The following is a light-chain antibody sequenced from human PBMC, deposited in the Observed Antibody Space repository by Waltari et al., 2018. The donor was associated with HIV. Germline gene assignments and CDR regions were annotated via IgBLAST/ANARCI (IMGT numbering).Light chain of an antibody. CDR2: KTS. J-gene: IGKJ2*01. V-gene: IGKV1-5*03. Sequence: IQMTQSPSTLSASVGDSVTITCRATQNISVWLAWYQQKPGRAPKLLIYKTSHLEGGVPSRFSCSGSGTEFNLTISSLQPDDFAAYYCQQHNKYLYTFGQGTRLDI. CDR3: QQHNKYLYT. CDR1: QNISVW.